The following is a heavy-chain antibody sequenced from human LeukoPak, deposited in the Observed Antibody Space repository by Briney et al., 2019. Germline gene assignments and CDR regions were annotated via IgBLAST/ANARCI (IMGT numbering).Heavy chain of an antibody. V-gene: IGHV1-8*01. CDR1: GYTFTSYD. CDR3: ARGRGYGYYPNWFDP. Sequence: ASVKVSCKASGYTFTSYDINWVRQATGQGLEWMGWMNPNSGNTGYAQKFRGRVTMTRNTSISTAYMELSSLRSEDTAVYYCARGRGYGYYPNWFDPWGQGTLVTVSS. CDR2: MNPNSGNT. J-gene: IGHJ5*02. D-gene: IGHD4-17*01.